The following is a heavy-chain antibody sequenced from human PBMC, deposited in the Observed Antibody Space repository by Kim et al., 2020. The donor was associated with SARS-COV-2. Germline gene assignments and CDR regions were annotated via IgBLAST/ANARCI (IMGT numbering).Heavy chain of an antibody. Sequence: ASVKVSCKASGYTFTGYYIHWVRQAPGQGLEWMGRINPNSGGTNYAQKFQGRVTMTRDTSITTAYMELSRLRSDDAAVYYCARDRLEYEFRGHYYYYYYMDVWGKGTTVTVAS. CDR2: INPNSGGT. CDR1: GYTFTGYY. CDR3: ARDRLEYEFRGHYYYYYYMDV. V-gene: IGHV1-2*06. J-gene: IGHJ6*03. D-gene: IGHD1-1*01.